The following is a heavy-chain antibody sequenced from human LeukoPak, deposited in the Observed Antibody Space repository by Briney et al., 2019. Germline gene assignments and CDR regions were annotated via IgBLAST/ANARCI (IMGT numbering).Heavy chain of an antibody. CDR1: GFTFSIYG. D-gene: IGHD1-26*01. V-gene: IGHV3-33*01. J-gene: IGHJ4*02. Sequence: GRSLRLSCAASGFTFSIYGMLWVRQAPGKGLEWVTLIWYEGSNKLYADSVKGRFTIARDNSKNTLYLQINSLRAEDTAVYYCARRGPSGSHYFDYWGQGTLVTVSS. CDR3: ARRGPSGSHYFDY. CDR2: IWYEGSNK.